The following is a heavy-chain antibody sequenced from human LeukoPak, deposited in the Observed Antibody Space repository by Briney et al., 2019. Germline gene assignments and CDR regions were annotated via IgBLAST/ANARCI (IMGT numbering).Heavy chain of an antibody. J-gene: IGHJ4*02. CDR3: AINYYDSSGYDY. CDR1: GGTFSSYA. CDR2: IIPIFGTA. Sequence: SVRVSCKASGGTFSSYAISWVRQAPGQGLEWMGGIIPIFGTANYAQKFQGRVTITADESTSTAYMELSSLRSEDTAVYYCAINYYDSSGYDYWGQGTLVTVSS. D-gene: IGHD3-22*01. V-gene: IGHV1-69*13.